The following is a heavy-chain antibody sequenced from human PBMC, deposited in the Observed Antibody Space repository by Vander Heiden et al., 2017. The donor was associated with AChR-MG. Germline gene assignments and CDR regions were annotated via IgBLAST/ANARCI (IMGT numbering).Heavy chain of an antibody. CDR3: AKDIGYDSSGNFDY. V-gene: IGHV3-9*01. J-gene: IGHJ4*02. D-gene: IGHD3-22*01. CDR2: ISWNSGSI. CDR1: GCIIDDYA. Sequence: EVQLVESGGGLVQPGRSLRPSCAASGCIIDDYAMHWVRQAPGKGLEWVSGISWNSGSIGYADSVKGRFTISRDNAKNSLYLQMNSLRAEDTALYYCAKDIGYDSSGNFDYWGQGTLVTVSS.